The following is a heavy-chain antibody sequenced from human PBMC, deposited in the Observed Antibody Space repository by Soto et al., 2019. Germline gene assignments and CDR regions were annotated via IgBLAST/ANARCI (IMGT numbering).Heavy chain of an antibody. J-gene: IGHJ4*02. CDR3: ARYSSGWPYYFDY. Sequence: GASLKISCKGSGYSFTSYWIAWVRQMPGKGLEWMGIIYLSDSDTRYSPSFQGRVTISADKSISTAYLQWSSLKASDTAMYYCARYSSGWPYYFDYWGQGTLVPVSS. CDR1: GYSFTSYW. V-gene: IGHV5-51*01. CDR2: IYLSDSDT. D-gene: IGHD6-19*01.